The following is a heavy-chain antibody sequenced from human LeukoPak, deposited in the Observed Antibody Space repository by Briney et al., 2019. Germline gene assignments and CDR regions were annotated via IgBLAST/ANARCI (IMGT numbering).Heavy chain of an antibody. Sequence: PGGSLRLSCAASGFSFDDHGMSWVRQAPGQGLEWVSGITWHGGSTGYADSVKGRFSISRDNAKDSFFLQMNSLRVDDTALYYCVKDRSFNRGEPIDYWGQGTLVVVSS. D-gene: IGHD3-16*01. CDR1: GFSFDDHG. V-gene: IGHV3-20*04. CDR3: VKDRSFNRGEPIDY. CDR2: ITWHGGST. J-gene: IGHJ4*02.